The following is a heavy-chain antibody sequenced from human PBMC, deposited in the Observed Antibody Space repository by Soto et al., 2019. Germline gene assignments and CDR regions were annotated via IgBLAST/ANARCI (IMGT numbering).Heavy chain of an antibody. CDR2: IYYSGST. CDR3: GRQPGHCGSTTCFGYYSVDV. J-gene: IGHJ6*02. D-gene: IGHD2-2*01. V-gene: IGHV4-39*01. CDR1: GGSISSSSYS. Sequence: QLQLQESGPRLVKPSETLSLTCSVSGGSISSSSYSWGWIRQPPGKGLEWIGTIYYSGSTHYNPSLHGRGAISADTPNNQLSLRLSSVTAADTAVYYCGRQPGHCGSTTCFGYYSVDVWGQGTTVTVS.